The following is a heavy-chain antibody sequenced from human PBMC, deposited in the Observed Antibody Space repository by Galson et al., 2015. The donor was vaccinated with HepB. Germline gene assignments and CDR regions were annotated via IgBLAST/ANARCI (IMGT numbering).Heavy chain of an antibody. CDR3: ANIGGGNGFDI. V-gene: IGHV4-39*01. CDR1: GDSISSRDYY. D-gene: IGHD3-10*01. J-gene: IGHJ3*02. CDR2: IYYSGST. Sequence: ETLSLTCTVSGDSISSRDYYWGWIRQPPGKGLEWIGSIYYSGSTYYNPSLKSRVTISVDTSKNQFSLKLTSVTATDTAVYYCANIGGGNGFDIWGQGTMVTVSS.